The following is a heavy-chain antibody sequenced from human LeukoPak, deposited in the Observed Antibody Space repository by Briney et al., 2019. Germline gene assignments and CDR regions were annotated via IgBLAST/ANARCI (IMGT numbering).Heavy chain of an antibody. J-gene: IGHJ4*02. D-gene: IGHD4-23*01. CDR1: GFTFDDYS. Sequence: ARSLRLSCAASGFTFDDYSMHWVRQAPGEGLEWVSGISWNSGSIGYADSVKGRFTISRDNAKNSLYLQMNSLRAEDTALYYCAKDMYGGNSVLLEWGQGTMVSVCS. V-gene: IGHV3-9*01. CDR2: ISWNSGSI. CDR3: AKDMYGGNSVLLE.